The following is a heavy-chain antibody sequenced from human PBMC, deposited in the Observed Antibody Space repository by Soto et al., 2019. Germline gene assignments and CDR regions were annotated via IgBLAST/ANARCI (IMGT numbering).Heavy chain of an antibody. Sequence: ASVKVSCKASGGTFSSYTISWVRQAPGQGLEWMGRIIPILGIANYAQKFQGRVTITADKSTSTAYMELSSLRSEDTAVYYCAKLGYCSSTSCNQYDYWGQGTLVTVSS. J-gene: IGHJ4*02. CDR1: GGTFSSYT. CDR3: AKLGYCSSTSCNQYDY. V-gene: IGHV1-69*02. D-gene: IGHD2-2*01. CDR2: IIPILGIA.